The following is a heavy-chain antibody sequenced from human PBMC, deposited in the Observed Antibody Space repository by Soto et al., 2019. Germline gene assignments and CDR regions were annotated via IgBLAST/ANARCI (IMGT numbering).Heavy chain of an antibody. CDR1: GFSFSSYA. CDR3: AKDLTTSTGYSSSWYKIAFDI. D-gene: IGHD6-13*01. CDR2: ISGSGGST. J-gene: IGHJ3*02. Sequence: GGSLRLSCAASGFSFSSYAMSWVRQARGKGLEWVSAISGSGGSTYYADSVKGRFTISRDNSKNTLYLQMNSLRAEDTAVYYCAKDLTTSTGYSSSWYKIAFDIWGQGTVVTVSS. V-gene: IGHV3-23*01.